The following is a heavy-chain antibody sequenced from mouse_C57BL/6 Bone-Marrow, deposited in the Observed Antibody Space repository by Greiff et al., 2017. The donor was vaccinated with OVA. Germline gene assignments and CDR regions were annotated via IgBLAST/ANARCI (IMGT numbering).Heavy chain of an antibody. CDR3: TREITTTDY. J-gene: IGHJ2*01. CDR2: IYPGNSDT. Sequence: VQLQQPGAELVKPGASVKLSCKASGYTFTSYWMHWVKQRPGQGLEWIGAIYPGNSDTSYNQKFKGKAKLTAVTSASTAYMELSSLTNEDSAVYYCTREITTTDYWGQGTTLTVSS. V-gene: IGHV1-5*01. D-gene: IGHD1-1*01. CDR1: GYTFTSYW.